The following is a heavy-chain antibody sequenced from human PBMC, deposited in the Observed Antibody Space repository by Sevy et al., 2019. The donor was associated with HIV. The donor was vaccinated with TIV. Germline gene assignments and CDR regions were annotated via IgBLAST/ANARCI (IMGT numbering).Heavy chain of an antibody. CDR3: AAGAPGYPAMVGNFDH. CDR1: GFTFSIYG. D-gene: IGHD5-18*01. CDR2: IWYDGNYK. J-gene: IGHJ4*02. V-gene: IGHV3-33*01. Sequence: GGSLRLSCAASGFTFSIYGMHWVRQAPGKGLEWVALIWYDGNYKYYADSVKGRFTISRDNSRSTLYLEMNSLRAEDTPVYYCAAGAPGYPAMVGNFDHWGQGAQVTVSS.